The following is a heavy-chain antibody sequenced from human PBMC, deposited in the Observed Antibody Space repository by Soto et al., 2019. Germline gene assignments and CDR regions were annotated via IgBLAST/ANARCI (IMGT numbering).Heavy chain of an antibody. J-gene: IGHJ4*02. CDR3: IRGPRPSSVGTGAF. D-gene: IGHD3-10*01. Sequence: WGSLRLSCAASGVFFNMYWMHLFRQVPCEGPEWVTRINDDGTRTDYADSAKGRFTISRDNAKDILYLQMNALRVDDTAVYYCIRGPRPSSVGTGAFWGQGTLVTVSS. V-gene: IGHV3-74*01. CDR1: GVFFNMYW. CDR2: INDDGTRT.